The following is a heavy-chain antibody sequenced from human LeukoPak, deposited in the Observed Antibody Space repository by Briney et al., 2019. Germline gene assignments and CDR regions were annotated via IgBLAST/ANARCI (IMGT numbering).Heavy chain of an antibody. D-gene: IGHD3-10*01. CDR3: ARMDRITMVRGVNTLPFDY. CDR2: IYYSGST. Sequence: SETLSLTCTVSGGSISSSSYYWGWIRQPPGKGLEWIGSIYYSGSTYYNPSLKSRVTISVDTSKNRFSLKLSSVTAADTAVYYCARMDRITMVRGVNTLPFDYWGQGTLVTVSS. CDR1: GGSISSSSYY. J-gene: IGHJ4*02. V-gene: IGHV4-39*01.